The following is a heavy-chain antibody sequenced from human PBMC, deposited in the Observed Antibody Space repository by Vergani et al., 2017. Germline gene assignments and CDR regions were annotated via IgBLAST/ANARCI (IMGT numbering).Heavy chain of an antibody. D-gene: IGHD2-2*01. CDR2: INPNSGGT. CDR3: ARDGPGPNCSSTSCHYYYYYYMDV. Sequence: QVQLVQSGAEVKKPGASVKVSCKASGYTFTGYYMHWVRQAPGQGLEWMAWINPNSGGTNYAQKLQGRVTMTRDTSISTAYMELSRLRSDDTAVYYCARDGPGPNCSSTSCHYYYYYYMDVWGKGTTVTVSS. CDR1: GYTFTGYY. J-gene: IGHJ6*03. V-gene: IGHV1-2*02.